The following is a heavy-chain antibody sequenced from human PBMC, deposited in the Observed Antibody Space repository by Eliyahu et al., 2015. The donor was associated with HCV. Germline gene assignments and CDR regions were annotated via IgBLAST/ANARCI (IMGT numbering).Heavy chain of an antibody. CDR2: ISSSSSYI. D-gene: IGHD3-16*02. V-gene: IGHV3-21*01. J-gene: IGHJ3*02. Sequence: EVQLVESGGGLVKPGGSLRLSCAASGFTFSSYSMNWVRQAPGKGLEWVSSISSSSSYIYYADSVKGRFTISRDNAKNSLYLQMNSLRAEDTAVYYCARVRISRITFGGVIEGAFDIWGQGTMVTVSS. CDR1: GFTFSSYS. CDR3: ARVRISRITFGGVIEGAFDI.